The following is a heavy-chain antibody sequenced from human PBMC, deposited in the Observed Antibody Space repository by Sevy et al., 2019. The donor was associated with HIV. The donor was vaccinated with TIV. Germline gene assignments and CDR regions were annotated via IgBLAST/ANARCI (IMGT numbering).Heavy chain of an antibody. J-gene: IGHJ6*03. CDR3: AGDQTGSGRYYYYYMDV. D-gene: IGHD3-10*01. Sequence: GGSLRLSCAASGFTFSNYWMSWVRQAPGKGLEWVANIKEDGSEKYYVDSVKGRFTISRDNAKNSLYLQMNSLRAEDTAVYYCAGDQTGSGRYYYYYMDVWGKGTTVTVSS. CDR1: GFTFSNYW. CDR2: IKEDGSEK. V-gene: IGHV3-7*03.